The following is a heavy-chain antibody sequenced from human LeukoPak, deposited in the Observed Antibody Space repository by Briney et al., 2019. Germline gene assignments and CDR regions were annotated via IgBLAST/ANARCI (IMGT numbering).Heavy chain of an antibody. V-gene: IGHV3-23*01. CDR3: AKDHGWLSAA. CDR2: ISGNGDKT. Sequence: GGSLRLSCAASGFTFSTYAMTWVRQAPGKGLEWVSAISGNGDKTYYTNSVGGRFTISRDNSKNTLYLQMNSLRAEVTAVYYCAKDHGWLSAAWGQGTLVTVSS. D-gene: IGHD5-12*01. CDR1: GFTFSTYA. J-gene: IGHJ4*02.